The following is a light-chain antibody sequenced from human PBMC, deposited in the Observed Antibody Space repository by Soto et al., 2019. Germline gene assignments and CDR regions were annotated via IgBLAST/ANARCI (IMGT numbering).Light chain of an antibody. CDR1: QSVTDN. J-gene: IGKJ1*01. CDR2: GAS. V-gene: IGKV3-20*01. Sequence: EIEMTQSPATLSVSPGERATLSCRASQSVTDNLAWYQQKPGQAPRLLIYGASSRATGIPDRFSGSGSGTDFTLTISRLEPEDFAVYYCQQYGSSRGTFGQGTKVDIK. CDR3: QQYGSSRGT.